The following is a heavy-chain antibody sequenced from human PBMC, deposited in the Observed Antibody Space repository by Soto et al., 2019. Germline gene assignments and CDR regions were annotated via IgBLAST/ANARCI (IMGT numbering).Heavy chain of an antibody. Sequence: EVQLVESGGGLVQPGGSLRLSCEVSGFTFSNFWMNWVRQDPGKGLERVAIIKEDGSDKYYLDSVKGRFTIYRDNANNLVYLQMNGLRVEDTAVYYCVRRRGGDGWTVDYWGQGTLVTVSS. CDR2: IKEDGSDK. V-gene: IGHV3-7*05. CDR3: VRRRGGDGWTVDY. D-gene: IGHD6-19*01. CDR1: GFTFSNFW. J-gene: IGHJ4*02.